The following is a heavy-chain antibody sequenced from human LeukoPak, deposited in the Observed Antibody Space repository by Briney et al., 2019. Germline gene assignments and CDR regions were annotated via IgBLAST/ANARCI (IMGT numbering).Heavy chain of an antibody. J-gene: IGHJ4*02. CDR3: ATVHFYGSGSHYNLNC. D-gene: IGHD3-10*01. CDR1: GFTFSSYA. V-gene: IGHV3-23*01. CDR2: ISGSGGST. Sequence: GGSLRLSCAASGFTFSSYAMSWVRQAPGKGLEWVSAISGSGGSTYYADSVKGRFTISRDNSKNTLYLQMNSLRSEDTAVYYCATVHFYGSGSHYNLNCWGQGTLVTVSS.